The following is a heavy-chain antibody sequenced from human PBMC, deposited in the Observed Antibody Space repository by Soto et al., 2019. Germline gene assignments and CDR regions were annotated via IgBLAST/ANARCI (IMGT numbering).Heavy chain of an antibody. CDR1: GFTFTGHY. CDR3: TVGGYSPETFDY. D-gene: IGHD6-13*01. Sequence: GASVKVSCKASGFTFTGHYIHWLRQAPGQGLEWMGWINPNSGGTSYAQKFQGRLTMTTDTSITTAYMELSRLSSDDTAFYYCTVGGYSPETFDYWGQGTLVTVSS. CDR2: INPNSGGT. J-gene: IGHJ4*02. V-gene: IGHV1-2*02.